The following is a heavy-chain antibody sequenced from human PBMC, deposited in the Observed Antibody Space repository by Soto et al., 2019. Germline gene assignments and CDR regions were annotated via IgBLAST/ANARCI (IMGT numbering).Heavy chain of an antibody. CDR2: IYYSGST. V-gene: IGHV4-30-4*01. CDR3: ARVRRKYGSGSYYHNWFDP. J-gene: IGHJ5*02. Sequence: PSETLSLTCTVSGGSISSGDYYWSWIRQPPGKGLEWIGYIYYSGSTYYNPSLKSRVTISVDTSKNQFSLKLSSVTAADTAVYYCARVRRKYGSGSYYHNWFDPWGQGTLVTVSS. CDR1: GGSISSGDYY. D-gene: IGHD3-10*01.